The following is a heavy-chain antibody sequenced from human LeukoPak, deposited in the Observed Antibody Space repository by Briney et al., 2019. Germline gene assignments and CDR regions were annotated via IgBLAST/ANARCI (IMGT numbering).Heavy chain of an antibody. Sequence: SETLCLSCGASGYSFTSHFWIWFRQAPGKGLEWIGQILHPGRPSYNPSFDSRVTISKHPSKSQFFLSLTSDNAADTAVYSCAREPAAVQPWGQGTLVTVS. CDR1: GYSFTSHF. CDR3: AREPAAVQP. D-gene: IGHD6-13*01. CDR2: ILHPGRP. V-gene: IGHV4-34*12. J-gene: IGHJ4*02.